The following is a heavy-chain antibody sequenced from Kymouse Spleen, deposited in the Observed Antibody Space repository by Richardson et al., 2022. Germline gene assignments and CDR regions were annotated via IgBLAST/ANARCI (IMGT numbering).Heavy chain of an antibody. V-gene: IGHV4-61*01. CDR3: ARRLRYFGRDWFDP. CDR1: GGSVSSGSYY. CDR2: IYYSGST. Sequence: QVQLQESGPGLVKPSETLSLTCTVSGGSVSSGSYYWSWIRQPPGKGLEWIGYIYYSGSTNYNPSLKSRVTISVDTSKNQFSLKLSSVTAADTAVYYCARRLRYFGRDWFDPWGQGTLVTVSS. D-gene: IGHD3-9*01. J-gene: IGHJ5*02.